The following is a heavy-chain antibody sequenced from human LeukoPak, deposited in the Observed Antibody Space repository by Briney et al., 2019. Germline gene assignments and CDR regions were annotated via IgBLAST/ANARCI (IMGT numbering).Heavy chain of an antibody. D-gene: IGHD5-18*01. CDR1: GGSFSGYY. CDR3: ARSGYSYGYYGAFDI. J-gene: IGHJ3*02. CDR2: INHSGST. Sequence: SETLSLTCAVYGGSFSGYYWSWIRQPPGKGLEWIGEINHSGSTNYNPSLKSRVTISVDTSKNQFSLKLSPVTAADTAVYYCARSGYSYGYYGAFDIWGQGTMVTVSS. V-gene: IGHV4-34*01.